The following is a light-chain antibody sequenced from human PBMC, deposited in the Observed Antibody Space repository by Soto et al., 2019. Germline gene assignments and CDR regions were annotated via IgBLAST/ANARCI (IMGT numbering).Light chain of an antibody. CDR3: QQRVNWPLT. Sequence: EIVLTQSPATLSLSPGERATLSCRTSQSVNIYLAWYQQKPGQAPRLLIYDASNRATGIPARFSGSGSGTDFTLTITSLDPADFAVYYCQQRVNWPLTFGQGTKVEIK. J-gene: IGKJ1*01. CDR1: QSVNIY. V-gene: IGKV3-11*01. CDR2: DAS.